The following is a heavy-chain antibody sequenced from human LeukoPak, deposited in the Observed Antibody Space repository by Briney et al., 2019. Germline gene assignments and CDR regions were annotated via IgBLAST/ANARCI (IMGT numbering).Heavy chain of an antibody. CDR1: GFTFSSYS. Sequence: GGSLRLSCAASGFTFSSYSMNWVRQAPGKGLEWVSSVSRRSSFIFYADSVQGRFTISRDNSKNTLYLQMNSLRAEDTAVYYCARRAGCSSTSCYKAPEYYYYYMDVWGKGTTVTVSS. CDR2: VSRRSSFI. J-gene: IGHJ6*03. CDR3: ARRAGCSSTSCYKAPEYYYYYMDV. V-gene: IGHV3-21*01. D-gene: IGHD2-2*02.